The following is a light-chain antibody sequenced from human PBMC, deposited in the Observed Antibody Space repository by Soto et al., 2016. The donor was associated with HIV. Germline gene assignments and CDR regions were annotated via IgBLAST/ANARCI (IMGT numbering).Light chain of an antibody. Sequence: SYELTQPPSVSVAPGKTARITCGGNNIVTKSVHWFQQKPGQAPVVVVHDDSDRPSGIPERFSGSNSGNTATLTISRVEAGDEADYYCQLWDSSSVHWVFGGGTKLTVL. CDR2: DDS. CDR1: NIVTKS. J-gene: IGLJ3*02. CDR3: QLWDSSSVHWV. V-gene: IGLV3-21*03.